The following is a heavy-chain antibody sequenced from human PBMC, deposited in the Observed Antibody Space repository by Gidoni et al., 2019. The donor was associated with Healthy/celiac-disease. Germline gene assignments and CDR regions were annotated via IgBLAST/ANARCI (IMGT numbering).Heavy chain of an antibody. CDR2: IYYSGST. D-gene: IGHD3-3*01. J-gene: IGHJ4*02. CDR3: ARGEDGWSGSGLDY. Sequence: QVQLQASGPGLLKPSETLSLTCTVSGGSISSYYWSWIRQPPGKGLEWIGYIYYSGSTNYNPPLKSRVTISVDTSKNQFSLKLSSVTAADTAVYYCARGEDGWSGSGLDYWGQGTLVTVSS. V-gene: IGHV4-59*01. CDR1: GGSISSYY.